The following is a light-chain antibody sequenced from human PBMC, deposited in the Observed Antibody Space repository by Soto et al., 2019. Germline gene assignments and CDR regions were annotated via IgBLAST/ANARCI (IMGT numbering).Light chain of an antibody. CDR3: QQGSTTPIT. CDR1: QNIGSF. Sequence: DIQMTQSPSSLSASIGDRVTITCRASQNIGSFLNWYQQKPGEAPRLLVYSAFRTQGRVPSRFNASGSGTDFTLSISSLQPEDFSTYYCQQGSTTPITFGLGTRLEIK. J-gene: IGKJ5*01. V-gene: IGKV1-39*01. CDR2: SAF.